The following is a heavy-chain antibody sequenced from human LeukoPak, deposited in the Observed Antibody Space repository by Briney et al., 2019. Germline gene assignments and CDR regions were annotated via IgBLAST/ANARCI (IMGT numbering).Heavy chain of an antibody. J-gene: IGHJ4*02. CDR2: IYYSGST. Sequence: PSETLSLTCTVSGGSISSFYWGWIRQPPGKGLEWIGSIYYSGSTYYNPSLKSRVTLSVDTSKNQFSLKLSSVTAADTAVYYCARLHLLGYCSGGSCYEGYFDYWGQGTPVTVSS. CDR3: ARLHLLGYCSGGSCYEGYFDY. V-gene: IGHV4-39*01. D-gene: IGHD2-15*01. CDR1: GGSISSFY.